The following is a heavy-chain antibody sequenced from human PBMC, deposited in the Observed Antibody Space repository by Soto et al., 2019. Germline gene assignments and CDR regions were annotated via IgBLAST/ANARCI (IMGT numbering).Heavy chain of an antibody. CDR2: ISYDGSNK. V-gene: IGHV3-30-3*01. CDR1: GFTFSSYA. Sequence: GESLRLSCAASGFTFSSYAMHWVRQAPGKGLEWVAVISYDGSNKYYADSVKGRFTISRDNSKNTLYLQMNSLRAEDTAVYYCARDSRCDFWSGSYPPYYYYGMDVWGQGTTVTVSS. D-gene: IGHD3-3*01. J-gene: IGHJ6*02. CDR3: ARDSRCDFWSGSYPPYYYYGMDV.